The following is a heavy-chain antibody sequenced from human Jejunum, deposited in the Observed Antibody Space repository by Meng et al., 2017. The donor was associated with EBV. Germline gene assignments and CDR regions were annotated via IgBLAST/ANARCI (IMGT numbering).Heavy chain of an antibody. CDR3: VRGGDYCLVY. CDR1: GDSMESRNW. CDR2: IYYSGST. J-gene: IGHJ4*02. Sequence: QVPLQVSGQGLVKPWGTLSLTCAVSGDSMESRNWWSWVRQSPERGLEWIGEIYYSGSTNYNPSLKSRVTILVDRSENHFSLHLSSVTAADTAVYYCVRGGDYCLVYWGQGTLVTVSS. V-gene: IGHV4-4*02. D-gene: IGHD2-21*02.